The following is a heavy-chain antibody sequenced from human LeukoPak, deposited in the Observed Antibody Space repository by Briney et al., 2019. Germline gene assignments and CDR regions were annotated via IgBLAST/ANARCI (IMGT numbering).Heavy chain of an antibody. CDR1: GGSISSYY. CDR2: IYYSVST. V-gene: IGHV4-59*01. CDR3: ARAPGFGLAPYYYYGMDV. D-gene: IGHD3-3*01. Sequence: SETLSLTCTVSGGSISSYYWSWIRQPPGKGLEWIGYIYYSVSTNYNPSLKSRVTISVDTSKNQFSLKLSSVTAADTAVYYCARAPGFGLAPYYYYGMDVWGQGTTVTVSS. J-gene: IGHJ6*02.